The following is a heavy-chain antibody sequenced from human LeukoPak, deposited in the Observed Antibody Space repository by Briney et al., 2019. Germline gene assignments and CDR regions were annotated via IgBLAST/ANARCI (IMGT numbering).Heavy chain of an antibody. CDR3: AKRGVVVRVILVGFHKEAYYFDS. CDR1: GITLSNYG. CDR2: ISGSGGST. V-gene: IGHV3-23*01. D-gene: IGHD3-10*01. J-gene: IGHJ4*02. Sequence: GGSLRLSCGVSGITLSNYGMSWVRQVPGRGLEWVAGISGSGGSTYYTDSVKGRFTISRDNPKNTLYLQMNSLRAEDTAVYFCAKRGVVVRVILVGFHKEAYYFDSWGQGALVTVSS.